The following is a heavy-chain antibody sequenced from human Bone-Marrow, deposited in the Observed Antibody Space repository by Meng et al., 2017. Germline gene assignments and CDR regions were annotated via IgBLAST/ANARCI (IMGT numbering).Heavy chain of an antibody. CDR3: RLAYCMGDCVDY. CDR2: TNHSGST. J-gene: IGHJ4*02. CDR1: GGSFSAYD. Sequence: QVQVQQWGAGLWKPSETLSLTCAFHGGSFSAYDWSWIRQPPGKGLEWLGQTNHSGSTNDNPSLKSRVTISIDTSRNQLSLKLSSVTAADTAVYYCRLAYCMGDCVDYWGQGTLVTVSS. V-gene: IGHV4-34*01. D-gene: IGHD2-21*01.